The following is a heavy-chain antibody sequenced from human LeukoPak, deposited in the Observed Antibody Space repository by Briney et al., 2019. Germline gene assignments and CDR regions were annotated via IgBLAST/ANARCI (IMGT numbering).Heavy chain of an antibody. CDR1: GGSIGSYY. D-gene: IGHD3-3*01. CDR3: ARFWSGFDY. CDR2: IVYTGRT. Sequence: SETLSLTCTVSGGSIGSYYWSWVRQPPEKGLEWVGNIVYTGRTNYNPSLKSRVTISIDTSKNQFSLRLNSVTAADTAVYYCARFWSGFDYWGQGALVTVSS. J-gene: IGHJ4*02. V-gene: IGHV4-59*01.